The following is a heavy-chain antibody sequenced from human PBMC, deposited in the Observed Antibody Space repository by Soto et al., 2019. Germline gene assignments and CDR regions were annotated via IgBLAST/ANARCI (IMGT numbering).Heavy chain of an antibody. V-gene: IGHV3-33*01. CDR2: ILYDGSKK. J-gene: IGHJ4*02. CDR3: AGGTYY. Sequence: QVQLVESGGDVVQPGRSLRLSCAASGFTFSNYGMHWARQAPGKGLEWVAAILYDGSKKYYADSVKGRFTISRDNSKNTLYLQMNSLRAEDTAVYYCAGGTYYCGQGTLVTVSS. D-gene: IGHD1-26*01. CDR1: GFTFSNYG.